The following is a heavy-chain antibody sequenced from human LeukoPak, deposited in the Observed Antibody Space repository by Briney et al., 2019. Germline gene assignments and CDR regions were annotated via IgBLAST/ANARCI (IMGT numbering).Heavy chain of an antibody. D-gene: IGHD4-17*01. CDR2: IAGGHYAT. CDR3: TKDPNGDYIGAFDP. J-gene: IGHJ5*02. Sequence: GGSLRLSCAASGFSFSSFAMTWVRQAPGKGLEWVSSIAGGHYATYNTDSVKGRFTISRDNAKNTLYLQMNSLRADDTAIYYCTKDPNGDYIGAFDPWGQGTLVTVSS. V-gene: IGHV3-23*01. CDR1: GFSFSSFA.